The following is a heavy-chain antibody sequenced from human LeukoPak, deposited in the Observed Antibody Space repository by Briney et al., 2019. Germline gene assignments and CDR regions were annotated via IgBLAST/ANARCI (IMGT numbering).Heavy chain of an antibody. J-gene: IGHJ1*01. Sequence: GGSLRLSCAASGFTFSDAWMSWVRQAPGKGLEWVSAISGSGGSTYYADSVKGRFTISRDNSKNTLYLQMNSLRAEDTAVYYCATYSSSNGREFQYWGQGTLVTVSS. CDR2: ISGSGGST. D-gene: IGHD2-2*01. CDR3: ATYSSSNGREFQY. CDR1: GFTFSDAW. V-gene: IGHV3-23*01.